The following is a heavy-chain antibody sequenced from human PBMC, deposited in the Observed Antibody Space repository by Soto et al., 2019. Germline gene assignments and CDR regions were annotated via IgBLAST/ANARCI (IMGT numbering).Heavy chain of an antibody. J-gene: IGHJ6*02. Sequence: SGPTLVNPTQTLTLTCAFSGFSLSTSGMCVSWIRQPPGKALEWLARIDWDDDKYYSTSLKTRLTISKDTSKNQVVLTMTNMDPVDTATYYCARTSYPYDSSGYLSYYYGMYVWGQGTTVTVSS. CDR3: ARTSYPYDSSGYLSYYYGMYV. CDR2: IDWDDDK. CDR1: GFSLSTSGMC. V-gene: IGHV2-70*11. D-gene: IGHD3-22*01.